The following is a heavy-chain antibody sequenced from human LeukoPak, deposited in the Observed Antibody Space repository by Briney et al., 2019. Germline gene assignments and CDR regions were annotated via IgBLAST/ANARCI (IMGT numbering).Heavy chain of an antibody. CDR2: TSSSSSYI. V-gene: IGHV3-21*01. Sequence: GGSLRLSCAASGFTFSSYNINWVRQAPGKGLEWVSSTSSSSSYIYYADSVKGRFTISRDNAKNSLYLQMNSLRAEDTAVYYCAKEDSNGWYFFDYWGQGTLVTVSS. J-gene: IGHJ4*02. CDR1: GFTFSSYN. CDR3: AKEDSNGWYFFDY. D-gene: IGHD6-19*01.